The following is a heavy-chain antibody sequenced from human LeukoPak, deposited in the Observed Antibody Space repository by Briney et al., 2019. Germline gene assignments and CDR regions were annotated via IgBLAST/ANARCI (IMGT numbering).Heavy chain of an antibody. D-gene: IGHD6-13*01. J-gene: IGHJ5*02. Sequence: SVKDSCKASGGTFSSYAISWVRQAPGQGLEWMGGIIPIFGTANYAQKFQGRVTITADKSTSTAYMELSSLRSEDTAVYYCTISSSWGQVPYNWFDPWGQGTLVTVSS. CDR1: GGTFSSYA. V-gene: IGHV1-69*06. CDR2: IIPIFGTA. CDR3: TISSSWGQVPYNWFDP.